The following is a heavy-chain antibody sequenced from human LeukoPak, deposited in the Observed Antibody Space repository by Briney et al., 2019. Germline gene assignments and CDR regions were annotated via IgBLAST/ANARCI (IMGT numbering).Heavy chain of an antibody. CDR3: ARMFGDYGNWFDP. CDR2: IYYSGST. CDR1: GYSISSSNW. Sequence: SETPSLTCAVSGYSISSSNWWGWIRQPPGKGLEWIGYIYYSGSTYYNPSLKSRVTMSVDTSKNQFSLKLSSVTAVDTAVYYCARMFGDYGNWFDPWGQGTLVTVSS. V-gene: IGHV4-28*01. J-gene: IGHJ5*02. D-gene: IGHD4-17*01.